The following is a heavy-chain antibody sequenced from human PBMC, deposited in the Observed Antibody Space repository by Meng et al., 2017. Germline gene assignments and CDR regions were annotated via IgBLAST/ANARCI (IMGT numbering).Heavy chain of an antibody. Sequence: HLQQWGAGLLKPSGTLSLTCAVYGGSFSGYYWSWIRQPPGKGLEWIGEINHSGSTNYNPSLKSRVTISVDTSKNQFSLKLSSVTAADTAVYYCARVGSFLRDYWGQGTLVTVSS. J-gene: IGHJ4*02. V-gene: IGHV4-34*01. CDR2: INHSGST. CDR1: GGSFSGYY. CDR3: ARVGSFLRDY. D-gene: IGHD2/OR15-2a*01.